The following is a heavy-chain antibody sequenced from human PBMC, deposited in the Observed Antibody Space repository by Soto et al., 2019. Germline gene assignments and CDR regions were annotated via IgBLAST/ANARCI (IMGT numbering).Heavy chain of an antibody. Sequence: EVQLVESGGGLVHPGGSLKLSCAASGFTFSASAMHWVRQASGKGLEWVGRIRSQANNYATAYAASLKGRFTISRDDSKNTAYLQMNSLTTADTAVYHCTRTDGIAYWGQGTLVTVSS. V-gene: IGHV3-73*02. CDR1: GFTFSASA. CDR2: IRSQANNYAT. CDR3: TRTDGIAY. J-gene: IGHJ4*02.